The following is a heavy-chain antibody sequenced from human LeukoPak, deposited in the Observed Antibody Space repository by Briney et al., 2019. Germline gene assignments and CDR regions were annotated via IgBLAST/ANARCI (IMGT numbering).Heavy chain of an antibody. Sequence: SETLSLTCTVSGGSISIRNYFWGWIRQPPGKGLERIGSIYYTGRTFYNPSLKSRVTMSVDTSKNQFSLKLSSVTAADTAVYYCVRLDSSGYYTLDVWGQGTTVTVSS. V-gene: IGHV4-39*01. D-gene: IGHD3-22*01. CDR1: GGSISIRNYF. CDR3: VRLDSSGYYTLDV. CDR2: IYYTGRT. J-gene: IGHJ6*02.